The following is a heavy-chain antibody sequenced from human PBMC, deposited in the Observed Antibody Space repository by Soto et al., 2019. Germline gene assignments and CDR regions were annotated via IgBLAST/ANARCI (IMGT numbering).Heavy chain of an antibody. CDR3: AKDAVYNDGLWLMDH. CDR2: IYGSGRGI. J-gene: IGHJ4*02. Sequence: GGSLRLSCTASGLPHSNFAMMWVRQAPGKGLECISGIYGSGRGIEYADSVKGRFTISRDNSKNTVYLQMTDLRVDDTAVYYCAKDAVYNDGLWLMDHWGQGTQVTVSS. D-gene: IGHD2-21*01. V-gene: IGHV3-23*05. CDR1: GLPHSNFA.